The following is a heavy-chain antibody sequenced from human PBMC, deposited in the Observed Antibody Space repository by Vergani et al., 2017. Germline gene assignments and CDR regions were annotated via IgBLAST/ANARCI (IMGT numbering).Heavy chain of an antibody. CDR2: TWYDGNNK. CDR3: GRGSDNYN. V-gene: IGHV3-33*01. D-gene: IGHD5-24*01. Sequence: QVQLVESGGGVVQPGRSLRLSCAASGFTFNQYCMHWVRQAPGKGLEWVAVTWYDGNNKQYADSVKGRFTISRDNSKSTMYLQMNSLRDEDTAVYYCGRGSDNYNWGQGTLVTVSS. CDR1: GFTFNQYC. J-gene: IGHJ4*02.